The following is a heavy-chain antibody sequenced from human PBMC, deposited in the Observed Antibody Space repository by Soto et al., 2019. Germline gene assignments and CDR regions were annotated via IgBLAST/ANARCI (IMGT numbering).Heavy chain of an antibody. J-gene: IGHJ5*02. CDR2: MYFGGSF. V-gene: IGHV4-59*02. Sequence: QMQLQASGPGLVKPSETLSLTCNVSGASVSHGYWSWIRQPPGKGLEWIGFMYFGGSFNYNPSLTSRAPISVETSKNQFSMKLTSVTASDTAVYYCARSYYDSTGLAVDPWGQGTLVTVSS. CDR3: ARSYYDSTGLAVDP. CDR1: GASVSHGY. D-gene: IGHD3-22*01.